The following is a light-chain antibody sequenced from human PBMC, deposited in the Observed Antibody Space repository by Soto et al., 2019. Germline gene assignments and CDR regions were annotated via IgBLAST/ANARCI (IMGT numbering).Light chain of an antibody. V-gene: IGKV1-5*01. CDR3: QQCSHWPT. CDR1: QSISSW. J-gene: IGKJ4*01. CDR2: DAS. Sequence: DIQMTQSPSTLSASVGDRFTITCRASQSISSWLACYQQKPGKAPKLLIYDASSLESGVPSRFGGSGSGTEFTLNVRTLETEDFAVYFCQQCSHWPTFGGGTKVDIK.